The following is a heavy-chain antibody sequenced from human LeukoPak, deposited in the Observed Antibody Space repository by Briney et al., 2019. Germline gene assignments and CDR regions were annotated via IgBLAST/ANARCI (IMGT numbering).Heavy chain of an antibody. CDR2: INPNSGGT. J-gene: IGHJ5*02. D-gene: IGHD6-6*01. CDR1: GYTFTSYD. V-gene: IGHV1-2*02. Sequence: ASVKVSCKASGYTFTSYDFNWLRQASGQGLEWMGWINPNSGGTNYAQKFQGRVTMTRDTSISTAYMELSRLRSDDTAVYYCARGSSSGWFDPWGQGTLVTVSS. CDR3: ARGSSSGWFDP.